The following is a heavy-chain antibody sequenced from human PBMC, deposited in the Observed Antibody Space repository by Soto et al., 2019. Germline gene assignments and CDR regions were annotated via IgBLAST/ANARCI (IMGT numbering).Heavy chain of an antibody. Sequence: QVQLVESGGGVVQPGRSLRLSCAASGFPFSSYGMHWVREAPGKGLEWVAVISYDGSNKYYADSVKGRFTISRANSASTLYLQMNSLRPEDTALYYCGGGQYYFDYRGQGTLVTVSP. J-gene: IGHJ4*02. D-gene: IGHD3-10*01. CDR3: GGGQYYFDY. CDR1: GFPFSSYG. CDR2: ISYDGSNK. V-gene: IGHV3-30*03.